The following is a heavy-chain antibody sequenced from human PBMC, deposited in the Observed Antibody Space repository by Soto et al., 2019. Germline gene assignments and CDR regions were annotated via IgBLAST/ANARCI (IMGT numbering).Heavy chain of an antibody. CDR2: IYYSGST. CDR3: AREAMDVTVYASGDAFDI. Sequence: TLSLTCTVSGGSISSGGYYWNWIRQHPGKGLEWIGYIYYSGSTYYNPSLKSRVTISVDTSKNQFSLRLSSVTAADTAVYYCAREAMDVTVYASGDAFDIWGQGTMVTVSS. J-gene: IGHJ3*02. D-gene: IGHD2-8*01. V-gene: IGHV4-31*03. CDR1: GGSISSGGYY.